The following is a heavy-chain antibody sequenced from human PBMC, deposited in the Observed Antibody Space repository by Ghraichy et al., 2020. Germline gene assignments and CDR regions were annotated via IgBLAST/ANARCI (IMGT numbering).Heavy chain of an antibody. D-gene: IGHD3-10*01. CDR1: GYSVTDYS. V-gene: IGHV1-2*02. Sequence: ASVKVSCRASGYSVTDYSVQWVRQAPGQGLEWMGWINPNSGGTHLAQKFQGRVTMTGDTAISTVYMEVTRLTSDDTAVYFCASHCRGGLTIVDYWGQGTLVTVSS. J-gene: IGHJ4*02. CDR2: INPNSGGT. CDR3: ASHCRGGLTIVDY.